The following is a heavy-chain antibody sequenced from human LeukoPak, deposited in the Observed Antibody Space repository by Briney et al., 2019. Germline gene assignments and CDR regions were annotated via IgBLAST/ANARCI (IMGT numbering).Heavy chain of an antibody. Sequence: PGGSLRLSCAASGFTVSNNYMTWVRQAPGKGLEWVSVIYKIGNTFYADFVKGRFTISRDNFRNTLYLQMNSLRAEVTALYYCARGLVVGGSGVWAFDIWGQGTMVTVSS. V-gene: IGHV3-66*01. CDR2: IYKIGNT. J-gene: IGHJ3*02. CDR1: GFTVSNNY. D-gene: IGHD1-26*01. CDR3: ARGLVVGGSGVWAFDI.